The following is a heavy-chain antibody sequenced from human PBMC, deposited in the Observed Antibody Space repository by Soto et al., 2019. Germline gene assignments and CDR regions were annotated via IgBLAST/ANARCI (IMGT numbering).Heavy chain of an antibody. CDR3: ARENGYYDY. D-gene: IGHD3-10*01. V-gene: IGHV3-30-3*01. CDR2: ISYDGSNK. Sequence: QVQLVESGGGVVQPGRSLRLSCAASGFTFSSYAMHWVRQAPGKGLEWVAVISYDGSNKYYADSVKGRFTISRDNSKNTLYLQMNSLRAEDTAVYYCARENGYYDYWGQGTLVTVSS. CDR1: GFTFSSYA. J-gene: IGHJ4*02.